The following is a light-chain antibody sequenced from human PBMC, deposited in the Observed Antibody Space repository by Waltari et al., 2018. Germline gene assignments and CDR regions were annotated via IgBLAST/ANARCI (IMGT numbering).Light chain of an antibody. CDR1: ENVNNY. CDR2: KAS. V-gene: IGKV1-39*01. Sequence: DIQMTQSPSSLSASVGDRVTITCRASENVNNYLNWYQQKPGKAPKVLIYKASTLQSGVPSRFSGSGSGSDYTFTISSPQSEDVATYYCQHNYGTPFIFGGGTKVEIK. CDR3: QHNYGTPFI. J-gene: IGKJ4*01.